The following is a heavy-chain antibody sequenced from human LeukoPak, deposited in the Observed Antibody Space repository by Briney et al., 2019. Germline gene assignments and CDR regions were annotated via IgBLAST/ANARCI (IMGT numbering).Heavy chain of an antibody. CDR2: IDAGNGDT. CDR1: GYTFSDYA. D-gene: IGHD2-2*01. Sequence: ASLKVSCKASGYTFSDYAMHWVRQAPGQRLEWMGWIDAGNGDTRYSQKFQGRVTITRDTSASTAYIELRSLRSEDTAMYYCARGSTSDWPLDHWGQETLVTISS. V-gene: IGHV1-3*01. CDR3: ARGSTSDWPLDH. J-gene: IGHJ4*02.